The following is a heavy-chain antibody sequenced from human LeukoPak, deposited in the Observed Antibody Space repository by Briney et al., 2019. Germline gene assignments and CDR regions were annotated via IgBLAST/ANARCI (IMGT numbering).Heavy chain of an antibody. Sequence: GGSLRLSCAVSGFTFSSYGAHWVRQAPGKGPEWVAVIWEDGSVNYYPDSVKGRFTISRDKSRNTLYLQMNSLRAEDTAVYYCARVRRPTKNSGYYLDYWGQGTLVTVSS. CDR2: IWEDGSVN. V-gene: IGHV3-33*01. CDR3: ARVRRPTKNSGYYLDY. CDR1: GFTFSSYG. J-gene: IGHJ4*02. D-gene: IGHD2-21*01.